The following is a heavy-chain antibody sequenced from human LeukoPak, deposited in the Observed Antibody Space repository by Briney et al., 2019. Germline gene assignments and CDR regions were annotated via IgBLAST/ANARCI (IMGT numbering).Heavy chain of an antibody. Sequence: EGSLRLSCAASGFIFSNYAIHWVRQAPGKGLEWVAAVSYDGNLQHYADSVKGRFTISRDNSKNTLYLQMNSLRAEDTAVYYCAKDPRYQLLSYYYDSRGYFPSVWGQGTLVTVSS. D-gene: IGHD3-22*01. CDR3: AKDPRYQLLSYYYDSRGYFPSV. V-gene: IGHV3-30*04. CDR2: VSYDGNLQ. CDR1: GFIFSNYA. J-gene: IGHJ4*02.